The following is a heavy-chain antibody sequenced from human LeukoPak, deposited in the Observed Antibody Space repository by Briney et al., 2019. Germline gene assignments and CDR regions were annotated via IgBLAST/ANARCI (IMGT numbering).Heavy chain of an antibody. CDR1: GGSFSGYY. Sequence: SETLSLTCAVYGGSFSGYYWSWIRQPPGKGLEWIGEINHSGSTNYNPSLKSRVTISVDTSKNQFSLKLSSVTAADTAVYYCAGASLGYCSSTSCRFDYWGQGTPVTVSS. CDR2: INHSGST. J-gene: IGHJ4*02. V-gene: IGHV4-34*01. D-gene: IGHD2-2*01. CDR3: AGASLGYCSSTSCRFDY.